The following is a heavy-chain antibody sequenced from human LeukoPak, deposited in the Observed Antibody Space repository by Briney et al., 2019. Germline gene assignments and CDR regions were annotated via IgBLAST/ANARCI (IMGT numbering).Heavy chain of an antibody. CDR3: ARGSAALYYFDF. D-gene: IGHD2-2*01. V-gene: IGHV3-33*01. CDR1: GFTFSSYG. CDR2: ICYDGSDI. Sequence: PGGSLRLSCAASGFTFSSYGMHWVRQAPGKGLEWVALICYDGSDIYYADSVKGRFIISRDNSKNTLYLQMNTLRAEDTAVYYCARGSAALYYFDFWGQGTLVTVSS. J-gene: IGHJ4*02.